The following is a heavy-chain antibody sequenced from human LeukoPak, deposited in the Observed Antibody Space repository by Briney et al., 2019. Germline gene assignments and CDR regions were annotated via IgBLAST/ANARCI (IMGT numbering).Heavy chain of an antibody. D-gene: IGHD2-8*01. CDR1: GDSVSSNSAA. V-gene: IGHV6-1*01. CDR2: TYYRSKWYN. Sequence: SQTLSLTCAISGDSVSSNSAAWNWIRQSPSRGLEWLGRTYYRSKWYNDYAVSVKSRLTINPDTSKNQFSLQLNSVTPEDTAVYYCAAGYCTNGVCQHDYWGQGTLVTVSS. CDR3: AAGYCTNGVCQHDY. J-gene: IGHJ4*02.